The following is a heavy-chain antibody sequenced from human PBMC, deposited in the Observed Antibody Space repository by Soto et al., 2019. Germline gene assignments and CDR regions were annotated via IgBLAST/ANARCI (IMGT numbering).Heavy chain of an antibody. CDR3: ARVPEPFITEEWTYGMDV. J-gene: IGHJ6*02. Sequence: SVKVTWKSSGGTFSRYAISWVRQAPGQGLEWIGGIIPIFGTANYAQKFQGRVTITADESTSTAYMELSSLRSEDAAVYYCARVPEPFITEEWTYGMDVWGQGTTVTVSS. D-gene: IGHD3-22*01. CDR1: GGTFSRYA. CDR2: IIPIFGTA. V-gene: IGHV1-69*13.